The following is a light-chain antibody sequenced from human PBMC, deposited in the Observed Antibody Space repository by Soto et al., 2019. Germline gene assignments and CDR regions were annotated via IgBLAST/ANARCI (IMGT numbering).Light chain of an antibody. J-gene: IGKJ5*01. CDR1: QSVSSN. CDR2: GAS. Sequence: ETVMTQSPATLSVSPGERATLSCRASQSVSSNLAWYQQKPGQAPRLLIYGASTRATGIPARFSGSGSGTDFTLTISRLEPEDFAVYYCQQYGRSPTFGQGTRLEI. CDR3: QQYGRSPT. V-gene: IGKV3-15*01.